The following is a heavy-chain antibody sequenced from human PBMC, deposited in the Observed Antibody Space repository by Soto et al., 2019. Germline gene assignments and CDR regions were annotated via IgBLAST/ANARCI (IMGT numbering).Heavy chain of an antibody. CDR2: ISAYNANT. CDR3: AGVGECSSTSCRYYYYYGMDV. CDR1: GYSFTNYG. D-gene: IGHD2-2*01. V-gene: IGHV1-18*01. J-gene: IGHJ6*02. Sequence: QVQLVQSGAEVKKPGASVKVSCKASGYSFTNYGISWVRQAPGQGLEWMGWISAYNANTNYAQKLQGRVTMTTDTSTSTAYMELRSLRSDDTAVYYCAGVGECSSTSCRYYYYYGMDVWGQGTTVTVSS.